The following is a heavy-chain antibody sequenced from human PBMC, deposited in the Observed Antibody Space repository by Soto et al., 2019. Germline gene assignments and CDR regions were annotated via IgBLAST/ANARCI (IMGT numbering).Heavy chain of an antibody. D-gene: IGHD2-15*01. V-gene: IGHV3-23*01. CDR1: GFTFSSYA. J-gene: IGHJ6*02. CDR2: ISGSGGST. Sequence: PGGSLRLSCAASGFTFSSYAMSWVRQAPGKGLEWVSAISGSGGSTYYADSVKGRFTISRDNSKNTLYLQMNSLRAEDTAVYYCAKESLGYCSGGSCYLGFYYYYYGMDVWGQGTTVTVSS. CDR3: AKESLGYCSGGSCYLGFYYYYYGMDV.